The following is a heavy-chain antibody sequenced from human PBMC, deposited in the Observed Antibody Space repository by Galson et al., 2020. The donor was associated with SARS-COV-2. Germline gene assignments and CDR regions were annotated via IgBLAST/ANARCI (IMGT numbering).Heavy chain of an antibody. D-gene: IGHD4-17*01. CDR1: GGSISSTSYY. Sequence: SETLSLTCTVSGGSISSTSYYWDWIRQPPGKGLEWIGSIYYSGSTYYNPSLKSRVTISVDTSKNQFSLKLSSVTVADTAIYYCMRRTTTVTTVNWGQGTLVTVSS. CDR2: IYYSGST. J-gene: IGHJ4*02. V-gene: IGHV4-39*01. CDR3: MRRTTTVTTVN.